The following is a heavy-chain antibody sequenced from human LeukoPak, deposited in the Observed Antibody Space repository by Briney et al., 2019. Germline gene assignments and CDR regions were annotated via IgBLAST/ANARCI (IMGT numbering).Heavy chain of an antibody. CDR1: GFTFSSYE. CDR3: ARVTYAVPDY. D-gene: IGHD2/OR15-2a*01. J-gene: IGHJ4*02. CDR2: ISSSGNNI. V-gene: IGHV3-48*03. Sequence: GGSLRLSCAASGFTFSSYEMNWVRQAPGKGLEWVSYISSSGNNIYFADSVKGRFTISRDNAKNSLFLQMNSLRAEDTAVYYCARVTYAVPDYWGQGTLVTVSS.